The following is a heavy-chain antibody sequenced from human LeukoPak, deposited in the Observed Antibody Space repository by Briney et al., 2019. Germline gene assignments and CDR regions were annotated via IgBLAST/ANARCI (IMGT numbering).Heavy chain of an antibody. J-gene: IGHJ4*02. D-gene: IGHD2-2*02. Sequence: SFRDHSMSWVRQPPGKGLEWIGYIYYSGSTYYNPSLKSRVTISVDTSKNQFSLKLSSVTAADTAVYYCARDSRVPAAIPLDYWGQGTLVTVSS. V-gene: IGHV4-30-4*01. CDR1: SFRDHS. CDR3: ARDSRVPAAIPLDY. CDR2: IYYSGST.